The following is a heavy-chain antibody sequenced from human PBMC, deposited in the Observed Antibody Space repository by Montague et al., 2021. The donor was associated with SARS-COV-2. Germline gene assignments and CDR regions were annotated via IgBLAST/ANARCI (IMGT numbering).Heavy chain of an antibody. CDR2: ISYTGRT. Sequence: SETLSLTCTVSGGSISSPDYYWGWIRQSPGKGLEWIGSISYTGRTYYNPSLRSRVSFSMDTSKNHFSLSLSSVTVADTAVYFCARQLPAYCANNKCYPYYLDGWGQGALVTVSS. J-gene: IGHJ4*02. V-gene: IGHV4-39*01. D-gene: IGHD2-8*01. CDR1: GGSISSPDYY. CDR3: ARQLPAYCANNKCYPYYLDG.